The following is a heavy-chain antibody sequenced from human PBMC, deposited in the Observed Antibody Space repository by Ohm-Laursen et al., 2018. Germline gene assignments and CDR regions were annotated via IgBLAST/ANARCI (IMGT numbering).Heavy chain of an antibody. CDR3: ASSFRPGDSFSDY. Sequence: GSLRLSCTASGFTFRIYWMSWVRQAPGKGLEWVANIKEDGNEKYYVDSVKGRFTISRDNAKNSLFLQMNSLRAEDTAIYYCASSFRPGDSFSDYWGQGTLVTVSS. J-gene: IGHJ4*02. CDR2: IKEDGNEK. V-gene: IGHV3-7*01. CDR1: GFTFRIYW. D-gene: IGHD4-17*01.